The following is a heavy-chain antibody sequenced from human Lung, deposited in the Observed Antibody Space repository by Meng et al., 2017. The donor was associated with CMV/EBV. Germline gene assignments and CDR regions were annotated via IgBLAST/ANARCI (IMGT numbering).Heavy chain of an antibody. V-gene: IGHV4-4*02. CDR3: ASFPPPGKQWLVTDY. D-gene: IGHD6-19*01. CDR1: GGSISSSNW. CDR2: IYHSGST. J-gene: IGHJ4*02. Sequence: GERQESGPGLGKPSGTLSLTCAASGGSISSSNWWSWVRQPPGKGLEWIGEIYHSGSTNYNPSLKSRVTISVDKSKNQFSLKLSSVTAADTAVYYCASFPPPGKQWLVTDYWGQGTLVTVSS.